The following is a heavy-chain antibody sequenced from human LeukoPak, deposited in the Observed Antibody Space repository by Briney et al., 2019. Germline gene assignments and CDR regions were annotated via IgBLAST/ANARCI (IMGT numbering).Heavy chain of an antibody. Sequence: GGSLRLSCAASGFTFSSYAMSWVRQAPGKGLEWVSYISSSSSTIYYADSVKGRFTISRDNAKNSLCLQMNSLRDEDTAVYYCASVSASTRYYFDYWGQGTLVTVSS. V-gene: IGHV3-48*02. CDR2: ISSSSSTI. CDR3: ASVSASTRYYFDY. CDR1: GFTFSSYA. D-gene: IGHD2-2*01. J-gene: IGHJ4*02.